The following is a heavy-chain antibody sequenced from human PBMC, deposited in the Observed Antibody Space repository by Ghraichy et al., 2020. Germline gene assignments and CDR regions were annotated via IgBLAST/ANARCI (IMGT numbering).Heavy chain of an antibody. J-gene: IGHJ2*01. Sequence: SETLSLTCAVYGGSFSGYYWSWIRQPPGKGLEWIGEINHSGSTNYNPSLKSRVTISVDTSKNQFSLKLSSVTAADTAVYYCARGEYWYFDLWGRGTLVTVSS. V-gene: IGHV4-34*01. CDR3: ARGEYWYFDL. CDR2: INHSGST. CDR1: GGSFSGYY.